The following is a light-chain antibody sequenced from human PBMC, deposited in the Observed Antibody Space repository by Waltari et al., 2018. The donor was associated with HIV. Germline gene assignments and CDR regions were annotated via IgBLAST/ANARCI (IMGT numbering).Light chain of an antibody. Sequence: QSILTQPPSTSGTPGQRVTLSCSGSFSNVGSHTVNWFQPLPGTSPKLLIYTTNQRPSGVPDRFSGSKSGTSASLAISGLQSEDEAVYYCASWDANLNGIVFGGGTKLAVL. V-gene: IGLV1-44*01. J-gene: IGLJ3*02. CDR1: FSNVGSHT. CDR3: ASWDANLNGIV. CDR2: TTN.